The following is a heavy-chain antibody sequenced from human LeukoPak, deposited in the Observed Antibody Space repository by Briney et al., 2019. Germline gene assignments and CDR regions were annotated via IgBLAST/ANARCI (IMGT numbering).Heavy chain of an antibody. D-gene: IGHD4-17*01. J-gene: IGHJ4*02. CDR2: IKHDGSDK. Sequence: PGGSLRLSCAASGFTFSNYWMTWVRQAPGKGLEWVAKIKHDGSDKYYVDSVRGRFSISRDNAKNSLYLQMNSLRAEDTAVYYCATTGQLSFWGQGTLVTVSS. CDR1: GFTFSNYW. V-gene: IGHV3-7*05. CDR3: ATTGQLSF.